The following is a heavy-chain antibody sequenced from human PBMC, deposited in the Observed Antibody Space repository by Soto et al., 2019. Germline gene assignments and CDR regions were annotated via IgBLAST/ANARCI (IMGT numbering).Heavy chain of an antibody. Sequence: EVQLLESGGGLVQPGGSLRLSCAASGFTFSSYAMSWVRQAPGKGLEWVSAISGSGGSTYYADSVKGRFTISRDNSKNTLYLQMNSLRAEDTAVYYCAKFPINPKTGPNAFDIWGQGTMVTVSS. CDR3: AKFPINPKTGPNAFDI. V-gene: IGHV3-23*01. D-gene: IGHD1-1*01. CDR2: ISGSGGST. J-gene: IGHJ3*02. CDR1: GFTFSSYA.